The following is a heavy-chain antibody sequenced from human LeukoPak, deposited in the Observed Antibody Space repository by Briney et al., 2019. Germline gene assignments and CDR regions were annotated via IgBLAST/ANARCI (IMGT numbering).Heavy chain of an antibody. V-gene: IGHV6-1*01. Sequence: SQTLSLTCAISGDSVSSNSAAWNWIRQSPSRGLEWLGRTYYRSKWYNDYAVSVKSRITINPDTSKNQFSLQLNSVTPEDTAVYYCARDLSLLTTWETYYYYGMDVWGQGTTVTVSS. D-gene: IGHD4/OR15-4a*01. CDR3: ARDLSLLTTWETYYYYGMDV. CDR1: GDSVSSNSAA. J-gene: IGHJ6*02. CDR2: TYYRSKWYN.